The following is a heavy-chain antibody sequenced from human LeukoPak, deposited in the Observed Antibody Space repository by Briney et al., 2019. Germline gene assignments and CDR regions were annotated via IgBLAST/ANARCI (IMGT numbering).Heavy chain of an antibody. CDR3: AKGTGDTAYYFDF. Sequence: GGSLRLSCTTSGFTFSSYALSWVRQAPGKGLEWVSGIRGSGSTYYPDSVTGRFTISRDNSENTLYLQMSGLRAEDTAIYYCAKGTGDTAYYFDFWGQGVLVTVSS. J-gene: IGHJ4*02. D-gene: IGHD7-27*01. CDR2: IRGSGST. V-gene: IGHV3-23*01. CDR1: GFTFSSYA.